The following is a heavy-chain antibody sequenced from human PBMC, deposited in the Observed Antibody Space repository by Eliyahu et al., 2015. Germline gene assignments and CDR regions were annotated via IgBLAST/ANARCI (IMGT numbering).Heavy chain of an antibody. CDR1: GDSMTNFF. CDR2: IYYSGTX. CDR3: ARSPNGHRNGQFDS. V-gene: IGHV4-59*01. Sequence: QVQLQESGPGLVRPSETLSLXXTVSGDSMTNFFWXWXRXPPGKGLEWIGYIYYSGTXXYNPSLKSRVSISIDTSKDQISLKLTSVTAADTAIYYCARSPNGHRNGQFDSWGHGIHVTVSS. D-gene: IGHD2-8*01. J-gene: IGHJ5*01.